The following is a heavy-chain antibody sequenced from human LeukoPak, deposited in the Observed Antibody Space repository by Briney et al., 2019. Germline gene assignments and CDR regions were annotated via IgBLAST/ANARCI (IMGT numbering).Heavy chain of an antibody. CDR3: ATQVGSSLDNFDY. CDR2: IKYDGTKK. J-gene: IGHJ4*02. V-gene: IGHV3-30*02. CDR1: GFTLGSFG. D-gene: IGHD1-26*01. Sequence: PGGSLRLSCTASGFTLGSFGIHWVRQAPGKGLEWVAFIKYDGTKKYYADSVKGRFTISRDNSKNMLYLQMNSLRGEDTAVYTCATQVGSSLDNFDYWGQGTLVTVSS.